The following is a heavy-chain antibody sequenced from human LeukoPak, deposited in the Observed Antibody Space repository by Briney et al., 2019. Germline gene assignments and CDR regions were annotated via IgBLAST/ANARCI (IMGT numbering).Heavy chain of an antibody. D-gene: IGHD4-17*01. J-gene: IGHJ4*02. CDR1: GFXFSNFA. CDR2: ISYDGGNK. V-gene: IGHV3-30*18. Sequence: PGRPLRLSCAASGFXFSNFAIHWVRQAPGKGLEWVALISYDGGNKYYADSAKGRITISRDNSKNMLYLQMNSLRVEDTAMYYCAKDGYGDHTVDYWGQGTQVTVSS. CDR3: AKDGYGDHTVDY.